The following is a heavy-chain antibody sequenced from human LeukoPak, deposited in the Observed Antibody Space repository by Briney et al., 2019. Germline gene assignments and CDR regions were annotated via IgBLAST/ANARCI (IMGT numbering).Heavy chain of an antibody. Sequence: GGSLRLSCAASGFTFSSYGMHWVRQAPGKGLEWVSIIYSGGSTFYADSVKGRFTISRDNSKNTLYLQMNSLRAEDTAVYHCARGGSYLSAFDIWGQGTMVTVSS. CDR2: IYSGGST. CDR3: ARGGSYLSAFDI. CDR1: GFTFSSYG. J-gene: IGHJ3*02. D-gene: IGHD1-26*01. V-gene: IGHV3-NL1*01.